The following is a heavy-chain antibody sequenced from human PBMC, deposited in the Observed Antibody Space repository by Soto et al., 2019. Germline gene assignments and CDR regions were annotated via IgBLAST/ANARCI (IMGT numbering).Heavy chain of an antibody. V-gene: IGHV3-48*02. CDR2: ISSSSSTI. D-gene: IGHD6-13*01. J-gene: IGHJ5*02. Sequence: GGSLRLSCAASGFTFSSYSMNWVRQAPGKGLEWVSYISSSSSTIYYADSVKGRFTISRDNAKNSLYLQMNSLRDEDTAVYYCAREAAAGYLKWFDPWGQGTLVTVSS. CDR1: GFTFSSYS. CDR3: AREAAAGYLKWFDP.